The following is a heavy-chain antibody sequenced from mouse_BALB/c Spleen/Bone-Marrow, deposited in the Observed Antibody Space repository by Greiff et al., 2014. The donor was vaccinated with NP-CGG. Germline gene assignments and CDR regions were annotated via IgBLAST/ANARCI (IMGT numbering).Heavy chain of an antibody. V-gene: IGHV5-9-3*01. CDR2: INSGGSYT. D-gene: IGHD4-1*01. CDR1: GFTFSSYA. CDR3: ARGDWDEAMDY. J-gene: IGHJ4*01. Sequence: EVQRVESGGGLVKPGGSLKLSCAASGFTFSSYAMSWVRQTPEKRLEWVATINSGGSYTYYPDSVKGRFTISRDNAKNTLYLQMSSLRSEDTAMYYCARGDWDEAMDYWGQGTSVTVS.